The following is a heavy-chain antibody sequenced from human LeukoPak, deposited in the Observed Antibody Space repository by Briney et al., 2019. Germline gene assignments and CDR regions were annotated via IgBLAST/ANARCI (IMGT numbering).Heavy chain of an antibody. CDR2: ISSDGGKK. CDR1: GYSFSSYG. J-gene: IGHJ3*02. Sequence: GGSLRLSCAASGYSFSSYGMQWVRQAPGKGLEWAAVISSDGGKKYFADSVKGRFTISRDNAKNSLFLQMNSLRAEDTALYYCARGYSRAAFDIWGQGTVVAVSS. D-gene: IGHD2-15*01. V-gene: IGHV3-30*12. CDR3: ARGYSRAAFDI.